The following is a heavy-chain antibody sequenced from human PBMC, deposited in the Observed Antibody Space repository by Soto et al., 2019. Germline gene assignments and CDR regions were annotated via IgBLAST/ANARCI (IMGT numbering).Heavy chain of an antibody. CDR3: ARAWLEYNWFDS. V-gene: IGHV4-31*03. Sequence: QVQLQESGPGLVKPSQTLSLTCTVSGGSITRGGSYWSWIRQHPEKGLEWIGYVAYSGGTYYNPSLKSRVTFLLDMSKNLFSLRLSSVTAADTAVYYCARAWLEYNWFDSWGQGTLVTVSS. J-gene: IGHJ5*01. CDR2: VAYSGGT. D-gene: IGHD5-12*01. CDR1: GGSITRGGSY.